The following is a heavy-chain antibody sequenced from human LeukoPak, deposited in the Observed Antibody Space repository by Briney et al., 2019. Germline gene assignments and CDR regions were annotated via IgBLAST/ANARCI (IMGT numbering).Heavy chain of an antibody. J-gene: IGHJ4*02. Sequence: PGGSLRLSCAASGFTLSNYLMHWVRQAPGEGLVWVSRITGDGTNIIYADSVKGRFTMSRDNAKNTLYLQMNSLRAGDTAVYYCAADRGGWSYWGQGTLVTVSS. CDR2: ITGDGTNI. CDR3: AADRGGWSY. D-gene: IGHD6-19*01. CDR1: GFTLSNYL. V-gene: IGHV3-74*01.